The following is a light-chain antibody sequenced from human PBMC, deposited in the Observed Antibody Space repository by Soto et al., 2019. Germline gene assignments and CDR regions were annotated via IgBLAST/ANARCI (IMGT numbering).Light chain of an antibody. CDR2: GAS. CDR3: QQYNNWPPIT. V-gene: IGKV3-15*01. Sequence: EIVMTQSPATLSVSPGERVTLSCRASQSINNKVAWYQQKPCQAPRLLIYGASTRATGISARFSGSGSGTEFTPTISSLQSEDFAVYYCQQYNNWPPITFGQGTRLEIK. CDR1: QSINNK. J-gene: IGKJ5*01.